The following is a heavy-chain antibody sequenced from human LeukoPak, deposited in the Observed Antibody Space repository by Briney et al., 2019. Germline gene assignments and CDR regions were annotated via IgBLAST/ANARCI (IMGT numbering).Heavy chain of an antibody. CDR1: GYTFTSYG. CDR3: ATSIRTGTTISVYFDS. V-gene: IGHV1-18*01. CDR2: ISAYNGNT. D-gene: IGHD1-1*01. Sequence: ASVKVSRKASGYTFTSYGISWVRQAPGQGLEWMGWISAYNGNTNYAQKLQGRVTMTTDTSTSTAYMELRSLRSDDTAIYYCATSIRTGTTISVYFDSWGQGTLVTVSS. J-gene: IGHJ4*02.